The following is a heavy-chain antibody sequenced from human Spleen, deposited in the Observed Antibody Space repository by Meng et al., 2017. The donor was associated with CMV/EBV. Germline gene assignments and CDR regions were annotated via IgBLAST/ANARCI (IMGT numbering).Heavy chain of an antibody. CDR3: ARASVDQYYFDY. J-gene: IGHJ4*02. V-gene: IGHV4-59*01. D-gene: IGHD6-19*01. CDR2: IYYSGST. CDR1: GGSISSYY. Sequence: LSCTVSGGSISSYYWSWIRQPPGKGLEWIGYIYYSGSTNYNPSLKSRVTISVDTSKNQFSLKLSSVTAADTAVYYCARASVDQYYFDYWGQGTLVTVSS.